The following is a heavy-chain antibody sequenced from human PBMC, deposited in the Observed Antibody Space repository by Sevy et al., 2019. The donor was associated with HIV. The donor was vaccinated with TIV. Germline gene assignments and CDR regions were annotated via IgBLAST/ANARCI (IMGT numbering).Heavy chain of an antibody. CDR3: ARESPSDWYLHS. Sequence: GGSLRLSCAASGFTFSSYGMHWVRQAPGKGLEWVAAIWFDGSNKYYEDSVKGRFTILRDNSKNTQYLQMNSLRAEDTAVYYCARESPSDWYLHSWGQGTLVTVSS. V-gene: IGHV3-33*01. CDR2: IWFDGSNK. CDR1: GFTFSSYG. D-gene: IGHD6-19*01. J-gene: IGHJ4*02.